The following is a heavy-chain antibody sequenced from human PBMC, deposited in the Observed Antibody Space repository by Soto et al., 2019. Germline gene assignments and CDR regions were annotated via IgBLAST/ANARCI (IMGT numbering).Heavy chain of an antibody. J-gene: IGHJ4*02. CDR2: IPYDRGNS. D-gene: IGHD5-18*01. Sequence: QVHLVESGGGVVQPGRSLRLSCAASGSTFSSYGMYWVRQAPRRGLEWVAFIPYDRGNSYYADSVKGRFTISRDNSKNTLYLQMNSLTAEDTAVYYCAKDREYSYGYADYWGQGALVTVSS. V-gene: IGHV3-30*18. CDR1: GSTFSSYG. CDR3: AKDREYSYGYADY.